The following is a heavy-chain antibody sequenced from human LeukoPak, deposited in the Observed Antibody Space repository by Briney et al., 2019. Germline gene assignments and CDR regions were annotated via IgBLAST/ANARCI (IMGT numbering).Heavy chain of an antibody. CDR3: ARVAAAGLYYYYYYMDV. V-gene: IGHV3-7*01. CDR1: GFTLSSYW. Sequence: PGGSLRLSCAASGFTLSSYWMTWVRQAPGKGLEWVASMKPDGSESWYVDSVKGRFTISRDNAKNSLYLQMNSLRAEDTAVYYCARVAAAGLYYYYYYMDVWGKGTTVTISS. J-gene: IGHJ6*03. D-gene: IGHD6-13*01. CDR2: MKPDGSES.